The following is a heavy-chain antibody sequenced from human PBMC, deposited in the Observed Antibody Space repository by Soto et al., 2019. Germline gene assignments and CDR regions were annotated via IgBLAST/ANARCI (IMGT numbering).Heavy chain of an antibody. V-gene: IGHV4-30-2*01. D-gene: IGHD1-7*01. J-gene: IGHJ4*02. CDR2: IYHSGST. Sequence: KPSETLSLTCNVSGGSISSGDYYWSWIRQPPGKGLEWIGYIYHSGSTYYNPSLKSRVTISVDRSKNQFSLKLSSVTAADTAVYYCARGRSWNYELDYWGQGTLVTVSS. CDR3: ARGRSWNYELDY. CDR1: GGSISSGDYY.